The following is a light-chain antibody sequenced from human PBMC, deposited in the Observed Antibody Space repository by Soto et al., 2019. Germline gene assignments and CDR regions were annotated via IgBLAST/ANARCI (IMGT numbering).Light chain of an antibody. CDR1: ESVITY. Sequence: EIQMTQYPSSLSASVGDRVTITCRASESVITYLNWYRQKPGKAPNLLIHTASTLESGVPTRFSGSGSGTDFTLSISSLQPEDFGIYYCQQSYSNPPTFGGGTKVDIK. V-gene: IGKV1-39*01. CDR2: TAS. J-gene: IGKJ4*01. CDR3: QQSYSNPPT.